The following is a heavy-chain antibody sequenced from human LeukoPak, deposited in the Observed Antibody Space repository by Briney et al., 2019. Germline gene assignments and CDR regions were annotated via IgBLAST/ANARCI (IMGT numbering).Heavy chain of an antibody. D-gene: IGHD3-9*01. CDR1: GFSFSNYA. V-gene: IGHV3-23*01. CDR3: AKWGDYDVLTGYYDSDY. J-gene: IGHJ4*02. CDR2: IRGRDDST. Sequence: GASLRLSCAASGFSFSNYAMSWVRQVPGRGLEWVSAIRGRDDSTYYADSVKGRFTISRDTSKNTLYLQMNSLRAEDTAVYYCAKWGDYDVLTGYYDSDYWGQGTLVTVSS.